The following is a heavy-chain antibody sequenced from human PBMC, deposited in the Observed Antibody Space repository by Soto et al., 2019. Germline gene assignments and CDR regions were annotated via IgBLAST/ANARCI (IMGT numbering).Heavy chain of an antibody. D-gene: IGHD2-2*01. CDR3: AAAYCSSTSCSSAVYYYGMDV. CDR1: GCTFSSSA. Sequence: SVTVSFTRSGCTFSSSAMRWVRQARGPRLEWIGWIVVGSGNTNYAQKFQERVTITRDMSTSTAYMELSSLRSEDTAEYYRAAAYCSSTSCSSAVYYYGMDVWGQGTTVTVSS. J-gene: IGHJ6*02. CDR2: IVVGSGNT. V-gene: IGHV1-58*02.